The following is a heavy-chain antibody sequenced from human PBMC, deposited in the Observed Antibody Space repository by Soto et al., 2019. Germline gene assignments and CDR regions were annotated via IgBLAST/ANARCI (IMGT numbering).Heavy chain of an antibody. D-gene: IGHD3-10*01. Sequence: QVQLQQWGAGLLKPSETLSLTCAVYGGSFSGYYWSWIRQPPGKGLEWIGEINHSGSTNYNPSLKSRVTISVDTSKNQFCLKLSSVTAADTAVYYCARGRRMVRGVIVPFDYWGQGTLVTVSS. CDR3: ARGRRMVRGVIVPFDY. CDR1: GGSFSGYY. V-gene: IGHV4-34*01. J-gene: IGHJ4*02. CDR2: INHSGST.